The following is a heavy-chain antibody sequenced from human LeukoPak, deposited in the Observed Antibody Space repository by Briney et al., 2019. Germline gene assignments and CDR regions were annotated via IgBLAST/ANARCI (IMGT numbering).Heavy chain of an antibody. CDR3: ARDLFFRGSGSYYRLLGY. CDR1: GYTFTCYY. V-gene: IGHV1-2*02. Sequence: ASVKVSCKASGYTFTCYYMHWVRQAPGQGLEWMGWINPNSGGTNYAQKFQGRVTMTRDTSISTAYMELSRLRSDDTAVYYCARDLFFRGSGSYYRLLGYWGQGTLVTVSS. J-gene: IGHJ4*02. D-gene: IGHD3-10*01. CDR2: INPNSGGT.